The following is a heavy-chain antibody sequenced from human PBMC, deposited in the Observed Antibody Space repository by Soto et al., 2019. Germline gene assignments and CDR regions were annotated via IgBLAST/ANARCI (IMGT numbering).Heavy chain of an antibody. Sequence: QVQLVQSGAEVKKPGSSVKVSCKASGGTFSSYAISWVRQAPGQGLEWMGGIIPIFGTANYAQKFQGRVTITADESTSIAYMELSSLRSEDTAVYYCASQRSAKLAAASTDYWGQGTLVTVSS. CDR1: GGTFSSYA. CDR2: IIPIFGTA. J-gene: IGHJ4*02. CDR3: ASQRSAKLAAASTDY. D-gene: IGHD6-13*01. V-gene: IGHV1-69*01.